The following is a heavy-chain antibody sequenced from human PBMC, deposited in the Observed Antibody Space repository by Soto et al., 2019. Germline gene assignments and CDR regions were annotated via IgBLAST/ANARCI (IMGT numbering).Heavy chain of an antibody. CDR2: ISWNSGSI. J-gene: IGHJ3*02. Sequence: DVQLVESGGGLVQPGRSLRLSCAASGFTFDDYAMHWVRQAPGKGLEWVSGISWNSGSIGYADSVKGRFTISRDNAKNSLYLQMNSLRAEDTALYYCAKDISEWLVEGDAFDIWGQGTMVTVSS. CDR3: AKDISEWLVEGDAFDI. D-gene: IGHD6-19*01. CDR1: GFTFDDYA. V-gene: IGHV3-9*01.